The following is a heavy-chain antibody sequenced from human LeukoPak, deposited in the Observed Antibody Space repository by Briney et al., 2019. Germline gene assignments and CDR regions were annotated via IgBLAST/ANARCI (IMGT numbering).Heavy chain of an antibody. Sequence: GGSLRLSCAASGFTVSSNYMSWVRQAPGKGLEWVSVIYSGGSTYYADSVKGRFTISRDNSKNTLYLQMNGLRAEDTAVYYCASTQGAYCGGDCYLRAFDIWGQGTMVTVSS. D-gene: IGHD2-21*01. J-gene: IGHJ3*02. CDR3: ASTQGAYCGGDCYLRAFDI. CDR2: IYSGGST. V-gene: IGHV3-53*01. CDR1: GFTVSSNY.